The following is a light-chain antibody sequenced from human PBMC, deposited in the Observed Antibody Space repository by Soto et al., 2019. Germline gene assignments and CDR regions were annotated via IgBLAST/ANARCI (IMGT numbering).Light chain of an antibody. CDR1: QSVSRY. CDR3: QQYNNWPTLT. CDR2: GSS. V-gene: IGKV3-15*01. Sequence: EIVLTQSPATLSLSPGERATLSCRASQSVSRYLAWYQQKPGQAPRLLIYGSSTRATGIPARFSGSGSGTEFTLTISSLQSEDFAVYYCQQYNNWPTLTFGQGTNVEIK. J-gene: IGKJ1*01.